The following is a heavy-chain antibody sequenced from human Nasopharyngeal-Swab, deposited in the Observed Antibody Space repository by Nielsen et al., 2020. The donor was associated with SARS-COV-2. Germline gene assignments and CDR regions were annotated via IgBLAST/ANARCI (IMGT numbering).Heavy chain of an antibody. Sequence: WIRQSPSRGLEWLGRTYYRSKWYNDYAVSVKGRITINPDTSKNQFSLQLNSVTPEDTAVYYCARDGIAAAGYYYYYYGMDVWGQGTTVTVPS. CDR2: TYYRSKWYN. J-gene: IGHJ6*02. CDR3: ARDGIAAAGYYYYYYGMDV. D-gene: IGHD6-13*01. V-gene: IGHV6-1*01.